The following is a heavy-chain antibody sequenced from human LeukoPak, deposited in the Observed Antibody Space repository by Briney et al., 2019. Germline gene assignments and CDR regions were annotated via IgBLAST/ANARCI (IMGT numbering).Heavy chain of an antibody. Sequence: SVKVSCKASGGTFSSYAISWVRQAPGQGLEWMGGIIPIFGTANYAQKFQGRVTITTDESTSTAYMELSSLRSEDTAVYYCARSRWGRTTSSFDYWGQGTLVTVSS. J-gene: IGHJ4*02. D-gene: IGHD3-16*01. CDR3: ARSRWGRTTSSFDY. CDR2: IIPIFGTA. V-gene: IGHV1-69*05. CDR1: GGTFSSYA.